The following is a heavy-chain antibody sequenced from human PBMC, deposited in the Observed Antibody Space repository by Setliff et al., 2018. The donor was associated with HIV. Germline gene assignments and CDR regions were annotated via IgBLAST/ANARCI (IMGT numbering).Heavy chain of an antibody. Sequence: GGSLRLSCAASGFMFGDYYMNWIRQAPGKGLERISYISNSGFTMYYADSVKGRFTMSRDNAKNSVYLHMDSLRVEDTAVYYCARGQTTGEYWGQGTLVTVSS. CDR2: ISNSGFTM. J-gene: IGHJ4*02. D-gene: IGHD4-17*01. V-gene: IGHV3-11*04. CDR3: ARGQTTGEY. CDR1: GFMFGDYY.